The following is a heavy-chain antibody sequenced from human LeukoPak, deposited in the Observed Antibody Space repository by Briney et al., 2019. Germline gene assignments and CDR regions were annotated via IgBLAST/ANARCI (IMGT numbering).Heavy chain of an antibody. CDR2: ISYDGSNK. CDR1: GFTFSSYG. D-gene: IGHD3-10*01. CDR3: AKDRGVSQDFDY. J-gene: IGHJ4*02. V-gene: IGHV3-30*18. Sequence: PGRSLRLSCAASGFTFSSYGMHWVRQAPGKGLEWVAVISYDGSNKYYADSVKGRFTISRDNSKNTLYLQMNSLRAEDTAVYYCAKDRGVSQDFDYWGQGTLVTVSS.